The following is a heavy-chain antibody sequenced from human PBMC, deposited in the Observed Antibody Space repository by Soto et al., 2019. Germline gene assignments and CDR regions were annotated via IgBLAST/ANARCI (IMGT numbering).Heavy chain of an antibody. CDR3: ARDLAVGLVDY. D-gene: IGHD6-19*01. J-gene: IGHJ4*02. Sequence: QVQLVQSGAEVKKPGASVKVSCKASGYTFTSYGISWVRQAPGQGLEWMGWISAYNVNTKYAQKLQGRVTMTTDTSTRTAYMEVRSLRSDDTAVYYCARDLAVGLVDYWGQGTLVTVSS. V-gene: IGHV1-18*01. CDR1: GYTFTSYG. CDR2: ISAYNVNT.